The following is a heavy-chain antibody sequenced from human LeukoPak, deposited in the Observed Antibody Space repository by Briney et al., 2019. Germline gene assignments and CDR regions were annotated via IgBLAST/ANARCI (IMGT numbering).Heavy chain of an antibody. J-gene: IGHJ6*02. D-gene: IGHD6-13*01. CDR3: ARDSSKVRIAAAGALWVKYYYGMDV. V-gene: IGHV4-39*07. CDR2: IYYSGST. Sequence: SQTLSLTCTVSGGSISSSSYYWGWIRQPPGKGLEWIGSIYYSGSTYYNPSLKSRVTISVDTSKNQFSLKLSSVTAADTAVYYCARDSSKVRIAAAGALWVKYYYGMDVWGQGTTVTVSS. CDR1: GGSISSSSYY.